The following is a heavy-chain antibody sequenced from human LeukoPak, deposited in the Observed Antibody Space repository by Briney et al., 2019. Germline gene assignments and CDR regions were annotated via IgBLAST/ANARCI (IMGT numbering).Heavy chain of an antibody. CDR2: INSDGSST. CDR1: VFTFRSYW. J-gene: IGHJ4*02. CDR3: ARGGDGYNYPYYFDY. Sequence: SLSLSCAASVFTFRSYWMLWVRQAPGKGLVWVSRINSDGSSTSYADSVKGRFTISRDNAKHTLYLQMNSLRAEDTAVYYCARGGDGYNYPYYFDYWGQGTLVTVSS. D-gene: IGHD5-24*01. V-gene: IGHV3-74*01.